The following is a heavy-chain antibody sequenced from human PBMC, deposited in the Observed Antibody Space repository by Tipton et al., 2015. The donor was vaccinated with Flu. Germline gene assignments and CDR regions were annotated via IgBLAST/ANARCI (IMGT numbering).Heavy chain of an antibody. V-gene: IGHV5-51*01. D-gene: IGHD3-9*01. J-gene: IGHJ4*02. CDR1: RYSFTDSW. CDR2: IYPDGSDT. Sequence: MQLVQSGAEVKKPGESLKISCKGSRYSFTDSWIGWVRQMSGKGLEWMGIIYPDGSDTRYGPSFQGQVTMSVDKSISVAYLQWSSLKASDTAMYYCARRDILTGYFDSWGQGTLVTVSS. CDR3: ARRDILTGYFDS.